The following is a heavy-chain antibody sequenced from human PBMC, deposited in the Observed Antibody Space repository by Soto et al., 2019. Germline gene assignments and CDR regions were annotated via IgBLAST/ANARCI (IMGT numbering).Heavy chain of an antibody. CDR1: GFTFSSYS. J-gene: IGHJ6*02. CDR3: ARDYGDYLYYYYGMDV. V-gene: IGHV3-21*01. Sequence: GGSLRLSCAASGFTFSSYSMNWVRKAPGKGLEWVSSISSSSSYIYYADSVKGRFTISRDNAKNSLYLQMNSLRAEDTAVYYCARDYGDYLYYYYGMDVWGQGTTVTVSS. D-gene: IGHD4-17*01. CDR2: ISSSSSYI.